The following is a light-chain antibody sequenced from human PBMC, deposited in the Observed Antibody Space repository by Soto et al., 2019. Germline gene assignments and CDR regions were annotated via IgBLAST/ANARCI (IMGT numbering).Light chain of an antibody. Sequence: QSALTQPRSVSGSPGQSVAISCTGTTSDVGSYDYVSWYQQHPGKAPELIIFDVTKQPSGVPDRFSGSKSGNTASLTISGLQAEDEADYFCCSYAGDFYVFGSGTKLTVL. CDR1: TSDVGSYDY. V-gene: IGLV2-11*01. CDR2: DVT. J-gene: IGLJ1*01. CDR3: CSYAGDFYV.